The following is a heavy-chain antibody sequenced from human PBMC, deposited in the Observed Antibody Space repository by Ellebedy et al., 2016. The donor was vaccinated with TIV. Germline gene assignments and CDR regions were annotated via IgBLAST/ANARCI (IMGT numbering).Heavy chain of an antibody. CDR2: IYSGGST. CDR3: ATSPRMATPFTDY. D-gene: IGHD5-24*01. Sequence: GESLKISXAASGFTVSSNYMSWVRQAPGKGLEWVSVIYSGGSTYYADSVKGRFTISRDNSKNTLYLQMNSLRAEDTAVYYCATSPRMATPFTDYWGQGTLVTVSS. J-gene: IGHJ4*02. V-gene: IGHV3-53*01. CDR1: GFTVSSNY.